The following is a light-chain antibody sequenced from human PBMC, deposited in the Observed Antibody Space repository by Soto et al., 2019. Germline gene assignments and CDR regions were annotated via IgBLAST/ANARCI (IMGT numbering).Light chain of an antibody. CDR3: FSHTRXTRGV. CDR2: DVS. V-gene: IGLV2-14*01. CDR1: SSDVGDNKY. J-gene: IGLJ2*01. Sequence: QSVLTQPASVSGSPGQSITISCTGTSSDVGDNKYISWYQQYPGKAPKVMIYDVSNRPSGVSNRFSGSKSGNTAALTISGLQFEDEADYYCFSHTRXTRGVFGGGTK.